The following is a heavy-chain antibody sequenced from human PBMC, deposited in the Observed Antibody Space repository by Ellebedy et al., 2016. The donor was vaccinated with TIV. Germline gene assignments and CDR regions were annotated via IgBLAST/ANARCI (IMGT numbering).Heavy chain of an antibody. D-gene: IGHD3-16*01. J-gene: IGHJ4*02. CDR2: INSDGSST. CDR1: GFTFSSYW. CDR3: ARRSLGSDY. Sequence: GGSLRLXXAASGFTFSSYWMHWVRQAPGKGLVWVSRINSDGSSTSYADSVKGRFTISRDNAKNTLYLQMNSLRVEDTAVYYCARRSLGSDYWGQGTLVTVSS. V-gene: IGHV3-74*01.